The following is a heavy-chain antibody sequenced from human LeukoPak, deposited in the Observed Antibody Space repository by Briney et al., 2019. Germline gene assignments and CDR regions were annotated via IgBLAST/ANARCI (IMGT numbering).Heavy chain of an antibody. Sequence: SETLSLTCAVYGGSFSGYYWSWIRQPPGKGLEWIGEINHSGSTNYNPSLKSRVTISVDTSKNQFSLKLSSVTAADTAVYYCASAYDILPGLDYWGQGTLVTVSS. CDR1: GGSFSGYY. J-gene: IGHJ4*02. D-gene: IGHD3-9*01. CDR3: ASAYDILPGLDY. V-gene: IGHV4-34*01. CDR2: INHSGST.